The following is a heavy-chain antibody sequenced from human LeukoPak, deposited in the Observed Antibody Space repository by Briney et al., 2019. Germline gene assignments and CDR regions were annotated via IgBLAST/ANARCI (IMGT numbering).Heavy chain of an antibody. CDR1: GGSISSGSYY. Sequence: SETLSLTCTVSGGSISSGSYYWSWIRQPAGKGLEWIGRIYTSGSTNYNPSLKSRVTISVDTSKNQFSLKLGSVTAADTAVYYCARGGGARRLPFDYWGQGTLVTVSS. J-gene: IGHJ4*02. D-gene: IGHD5-18*01. CDR2: IYTSGST. V-gene: IGHV4-61*02. CDR3: ARGGGARRLPFDY.